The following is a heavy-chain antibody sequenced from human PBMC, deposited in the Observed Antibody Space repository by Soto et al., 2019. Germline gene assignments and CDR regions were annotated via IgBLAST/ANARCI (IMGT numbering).Heavy chain of an antibody. Sequence: QVQLVQSGAEVKKPGASVKVSCKASGYTFTSCGISWVRQAPGQGLEWMGWISAYNGNTKYAQKLQGRVTMTTDTSTSTADMELRRLRSDDTAVYYCASASPRVDYWGQGALVTVSS. CDR1: GYTFTSCG. CDR2: ISAYNGNT. V-gene: IGHV1-18*01. J-gene: IGHJ4*02. CDR3: ASASPRVDY.